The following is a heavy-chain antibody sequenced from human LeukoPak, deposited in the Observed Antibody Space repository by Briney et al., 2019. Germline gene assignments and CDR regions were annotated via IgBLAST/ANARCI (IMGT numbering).Heavy chain of an antibody. J-gene: IGHJ4*02. D-gene: IGHD6-19*01. CDR3: AREIWQWPEGGTFDY. CDR2: ISSSSSYI. CDR1: GFTFSSYS. Sequence: GGSLRLSCAASGFTFSSYSMNWVRQAPGKGLEWVSSISSSSSYIYYADSVKGRFTISRDNAKSSLYLQMNSLRAEDTAVYYCAREIWQWPEGGTFDYWGQGTLVTVSS. V-gene: IGHV3-21*01.